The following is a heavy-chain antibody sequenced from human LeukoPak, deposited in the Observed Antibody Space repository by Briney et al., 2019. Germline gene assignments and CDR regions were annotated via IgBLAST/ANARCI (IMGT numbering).Heavy chain of an antibody. CDR2: NYYSGST. Sequence: KSSETLSLTCTVSGGSISSSSYYWGWIRQPPGKGLEWIGSNYYSGSTYYNPSLKSRVTISVDTSKNQFSLKLSSVTAADTAVYYCARPLSGWEEDYWGQGTLVTVSS. V-gene: IGHV4-39*01. CDR1: GGSISSSSYY. CDR3: ARPLSGWEEDY. J-gene: IGHJ4*02. D-gene: IGHD6-19*01.